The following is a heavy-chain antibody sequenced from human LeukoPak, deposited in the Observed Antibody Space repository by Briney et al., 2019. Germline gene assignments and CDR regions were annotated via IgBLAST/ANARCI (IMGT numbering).Heavy chain of an antibody. CDR3: ARDILITMIVGGAFDI. CDR1: GYTFTNYG. J-gene: IGHJ3*02. CDR2: ISAYNGYT. D-gene: IGHD3-22*01. Sequence: ASVKVSCKASGYTFTNYGISWVRQAPGQGLEWMGWISAYNGYTNYAQNLQGRVTMTTDTSTSTAYMEVRSLRSDDTAVYYCARDILITMIVGGAFDIWGQGTMVTVSS. V-gene: IGHV1-18*01.